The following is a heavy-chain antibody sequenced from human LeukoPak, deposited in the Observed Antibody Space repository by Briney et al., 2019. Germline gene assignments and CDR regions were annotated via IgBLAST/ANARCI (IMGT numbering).Heavy chain of an antibody. V-gene: IGHV4-39*07. CDR1: GGSISSASYY. J-gene: IGHJ4*02. D-gene: IGHD6-19*01. Sequence: SETLSLTCTVSGGSISSASYYWGWIRQPPGKALEWIGSVYYSGTTSYNPSLKSRVTISVDMSKNHFSLRLRSVTAADTAMYYCARGTLYRGWSYYLDFWGQGSQVTVSS. CDR3: ARGTLYRGWSYYLDF. CDR2: VYYSGTT.